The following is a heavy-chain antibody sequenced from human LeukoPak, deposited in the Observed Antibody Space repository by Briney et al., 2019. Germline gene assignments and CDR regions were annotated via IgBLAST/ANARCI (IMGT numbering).Heavy chain of an antibody. D-gene: IGHD3-10*01. CDR3: ARWGLGRGGTFDI. CDR2: IITYNGNT. CDR1: GYTFTNYG. Sequence: RGASVKVSCKASGYTFTNYGISWVRQAPGQGLEWMGYIITYNGNTNYAQKLQGRVTMTTDTSTSTAYMELRSLRSDDTAIYYCARWGLGRGGTFDIWGQGTMVTVSS. J-gene: IGHJ3*02. V-gene: IGHV1-18*01.